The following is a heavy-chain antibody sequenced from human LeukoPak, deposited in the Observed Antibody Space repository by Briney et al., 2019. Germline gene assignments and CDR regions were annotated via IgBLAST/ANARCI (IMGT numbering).Heavy chain of an antibody. CDR2: IFHSEST. Sequence: SETLSLTCAVSGVSISTNTWWSWVRQPPGKGLEWIGEIFHSESTNYNPSLQSRLTISLDKSQNQFSLRLSSVTAADTAVYYCARFSSYYDSSLHYVDHWGQGTLVSVSA. J-gene: IGHJ4*02. CDR3: ARFSSYYDSSLHYVDH. D-gene: IGHD3-22*01. CDR1: GVSISTNTW. V-gene: IGHV4-4*02.